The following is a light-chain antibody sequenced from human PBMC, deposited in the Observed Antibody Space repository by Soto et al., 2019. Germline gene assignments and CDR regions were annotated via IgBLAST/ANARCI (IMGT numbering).Light chain of an antibody. J-gene: IGLJ1*01. V-gene: IGLV3-21*02. Sequence: SYELTQPPSVSVAPGQTARISRGGNKIETKTVFWYQQKPVQAPVVVVYDDSVWPSGIPERFCGFCSRRKATWSIIGVEAGDEADYYCQVWDSLSDHHVFGPGTKVTAL. CDR3: QVWDSLSDHHV. CDR2: DDS. CDR1: KIETKT.